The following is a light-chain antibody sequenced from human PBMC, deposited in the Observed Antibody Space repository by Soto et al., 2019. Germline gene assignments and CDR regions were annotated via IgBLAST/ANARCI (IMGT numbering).Light chain of an antibody. CDR2: KVS. Sequence: DVVMTQSPLSLPVTLGQPAPISCRSSQSLAYSDGNTYLSWFQQRLGQSPRRLIYKVSNRDSGVPDRFSGSGSGTDFTLRISRVEAEDVGVYYCVQGTHWPPTFGQGTKVDIK. CDR1: QSLAYSDGNTY. CDR3: VQGTHWPPT. V-gene: IGKV2-30*01. J-gene: IGKJ1*01.